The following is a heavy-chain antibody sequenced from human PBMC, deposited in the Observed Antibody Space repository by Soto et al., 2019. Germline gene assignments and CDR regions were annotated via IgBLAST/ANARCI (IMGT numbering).Heavy chain of an antibody. V-gene: IGHV3-53*01. CDR2: IYSGGST. J-gene: IGHJ4*02. CDR1: GFTVSSNY. Sequence: GSLRLSCAASGFTVSSNYMSWVRQAPGKGLEWVSVIYSGGSTYYADSVKGRFTISRDNSKNTLYLQKNSLRAEDTAVYYCATYSSSSFRVFDYWGQGTLVTVSS. D-gene: IGHD6-6*01. CDR3: ATYSSSSFRVFDY.